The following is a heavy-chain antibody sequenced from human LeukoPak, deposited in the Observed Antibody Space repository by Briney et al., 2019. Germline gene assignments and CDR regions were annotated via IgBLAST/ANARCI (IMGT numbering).Heavy chain of an antibody. CDR3: ARGYDSSGYNPYYFDY. D-gene: IGHD3-22*01. CDR2: INPNSGGT. Sequence: GASVKVSCKASGYIFTGYYMHWVRQAPGHRLEWLGWINPNSGGTNYAQKFQGRVTMTRDTSISTAYMELSRLRSDDTAVYYCARGYDSSGYNPYYFDYWGQGTLVTVSS. CDR1: GYIFTGYY. J-gene: IGHJ4*02. V-gene: IGHV1-2*02.